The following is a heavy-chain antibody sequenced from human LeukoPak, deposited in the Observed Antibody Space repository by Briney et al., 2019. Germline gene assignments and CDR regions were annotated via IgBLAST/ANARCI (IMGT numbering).Heavy chain of an antibody. Sequence: PSETLSLTCTVSGGSISSGGYYWRWIRQHPGKGLEWIGYIYYSGSTYYNPSLKSRVTISVDTSKNQFSLKLSSVTAADTAVYYCARGSYDFWSGYYTGSYYYYYHMDVWGKGTTVTVSS. CDR1: GGSISSGGYY. CDR3: ARGSYDFWSGYYTGSYYYYYHMDV. CDR2: IYYSGST. J-gene: IGHJ6*03. V-gene: IGHV4-31*03. D-gene: IGHD3-3*01.